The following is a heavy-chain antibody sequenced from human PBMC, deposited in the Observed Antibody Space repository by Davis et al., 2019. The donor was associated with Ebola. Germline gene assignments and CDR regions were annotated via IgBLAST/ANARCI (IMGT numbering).Heavy chain of an antibody. J-gene: IGHJ4*02. CDR1: GFTFSSYA. D-gene: IGHD3-16*02. Sequence: PGGSLRLSCAASGFTFSSYAMSWVRQAPGKGLEWVSAISGSGGSTYYADSVKGRFTISRDNSKNTLYLQMNSLRAEDTAVYYCAKVDDYVWGSYRYTGGERYYFDYWGQGTLVTVSS. CDR2: ISGSGGST. CDR3: AKVDDYVWGSYRYTGGERYYFDY. V-gene: IGHV3-23*01.